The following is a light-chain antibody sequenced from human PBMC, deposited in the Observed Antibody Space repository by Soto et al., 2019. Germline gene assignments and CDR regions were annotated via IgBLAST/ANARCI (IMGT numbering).Light chain of an antibody. CDR2: AAS. J-gene: IGKJ1*01. CDR1: QPISNY. CDR3: QHYNSYSEA. Sequence: DIQMTQSPSSLSASLGDRVVITCRASQPISNYLNWYQQRPGKAPKLLIYAASSLRNGVPLRFSGSGSGTEFTLTISSLQPDDFATYYCQHYNSYSEAFGQGTKVDIK. V-gene: IGKV1-16*01.